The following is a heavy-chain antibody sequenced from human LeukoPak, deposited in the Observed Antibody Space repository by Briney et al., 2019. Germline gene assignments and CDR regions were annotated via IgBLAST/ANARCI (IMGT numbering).Heavy chain of an antibody. V-gene: IGHV4-59*01. Sequence: PSETLSLTCTVSGGSISSYYWSWIRQPPGKGLEWIGYIYYSGSTNYNPSLKSRVTISVDTSKNQFSLKLSSVTAADTAVYYCASQGYCTSSSCYTLFRPEYFQHWGQGTLVTVSS. CDR3: ASQGYCTSSSCYTLFRPEYFQH. J-gene: IGHJ1*01. CDR2: IYYSGST. CDR1: GGSISSYY. D-gene: IGHD2-2*02.